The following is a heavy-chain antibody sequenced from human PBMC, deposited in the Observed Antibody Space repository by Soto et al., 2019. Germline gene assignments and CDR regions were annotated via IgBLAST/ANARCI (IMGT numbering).Heavy chain of an antibody. CDR1: GGTFSSYA. D-gene: IGHD6-19*01. CDR2: IIPIFGTA. CDR3: ARVGGYDYGIAVAGYGMDV. Sequence: QVQLVQSGAEVKKPGSSVKVSCKASGGTFSSYAISWVRQAPGQGLEWMGGIIPIFGTANYAQKFQGRVTITADESTSTAYMELSSLRSEDTAVYYCARVGGYDYGIAVAGYGMDVWGQGTTVTVSS. J-gene: IGHJ6*02. V-gene: IGHV1-69*12.